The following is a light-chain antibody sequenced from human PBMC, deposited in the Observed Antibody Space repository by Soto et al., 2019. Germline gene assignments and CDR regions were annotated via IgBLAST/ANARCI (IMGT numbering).Light chain of an antibody. V-gene: IGKV1-12*01. CDR1: EGISYW. CDR3: QQAISPLT. J-gene: IGKJ3*01. Sequence: DIQITQSPSSVYASVGDTVTLTCRASEGISYWLAWYQQKPGKAPKLLIYAASSLQFGVPSRFSGSGSGTDFTLTISSLQPEDFATYYCQQAISPLTFGPGPRVDLK. CDR2: AAS.